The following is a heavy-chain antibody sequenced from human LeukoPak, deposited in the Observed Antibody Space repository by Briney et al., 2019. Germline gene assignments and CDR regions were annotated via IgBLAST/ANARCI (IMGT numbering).Heavy chain of an antibody. D-gene: IGHD2-15*01. Sequence: PGRSLRLSCAVSGFTFSSYGMHWVRQAPGKGLEWVAVISYDGSNKYYADSVKGRFTISRDNSKNTLYLQMNSLRAEDTAVYYCATPIVVVAATARDYWGQGTLVTVSS. J-gene: IGHJ4*02. CDR3: ATPIVVVAATARDY. V-gene: IGHV3-30*03. CDR2: ISYDGSNK. CDR1: GFTFSSYG.